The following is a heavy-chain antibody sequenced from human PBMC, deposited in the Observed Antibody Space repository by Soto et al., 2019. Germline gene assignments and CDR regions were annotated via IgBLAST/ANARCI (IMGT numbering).Heavy chain of an antibody. D-gene: IGHD5-18*01. CDR2: IFYNGAT. V-gene: IGHV4-61*01. J-gene: IGHJ5*02. Sequence: SETLSLTCAVSGASVTSDLYYWTWIRRPPGKGLEWIGYIFYNGATNHNPSLKSRVTMSLETSKNQFSLKLSSVTAADTAIYYCATVARAMVDTISFNWFIPWGQGTLVTVSS. CDR1: GASVTSDLYY. CDR3: ATVARAMVDTISFNWFIP.